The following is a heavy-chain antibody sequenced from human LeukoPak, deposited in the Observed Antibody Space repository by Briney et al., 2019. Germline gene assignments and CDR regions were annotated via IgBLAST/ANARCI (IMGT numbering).Heavy chain of an antibody. CDR1: EYTFTRHA. CDR2: INTNTGNP. D-gene: IGHD2-21*02. J-gene: IGHJ4*02. Sequence: GASVKVSCKASEYTFTRHAINWVRQAPGQGLEWMGWINTNTGNPSYAQGFTGRFVFSLDTSVSTSYLQISSLKAEDTAVYFCARGDWTIWGQGTLVTVSS. CDR3: ARGDWTI. V-gene: IGHV7-4-1*02.